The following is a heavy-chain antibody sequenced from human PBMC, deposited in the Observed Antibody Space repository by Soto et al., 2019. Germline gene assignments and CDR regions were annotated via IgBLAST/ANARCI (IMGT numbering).Heavy chain of an antibody. CDR3: ARSSIAARRDLGGD. V-gene: IGHV3-21*01. CDR1: GFTFSSFS. CDR2: IGSRTTYI. D-gene: IGHD6-6*01. J-gene: IGHJ4*02. Sequence: EVKLVASGGGLVKPGGSLRLSCAASGFTFSSFSMNWVRQAPGKGLEWVSAIGSRTTYIYYAYSVKGRFTSYSDNAKNSMYLHMPSLRADDTAVYYCARSSIAARRDLGGDWGQGNLVTFSS.